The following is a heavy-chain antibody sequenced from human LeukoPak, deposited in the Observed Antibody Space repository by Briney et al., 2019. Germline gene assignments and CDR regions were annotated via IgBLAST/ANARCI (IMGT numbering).Heavy chain of an antibody. J-gene: IGHJ6*04. D-gene: IGHD4-17*01. Sequence: GGSLRLSCAASGFTFSSYSMNWVRQAPGKGLEWVSSISSSSSYIYYADSVKGRFTISRDNAKNSLYLQMNSLRAEDTAVYYCAGDRWYGDYWGTVDVWGKGTTVTVSS. V-gene: IGHV3-21*01. CDR2: ISSSSSYI. CDR3: AGDRWYGDYWGTVDV. CDR1: GFTFSSYS.